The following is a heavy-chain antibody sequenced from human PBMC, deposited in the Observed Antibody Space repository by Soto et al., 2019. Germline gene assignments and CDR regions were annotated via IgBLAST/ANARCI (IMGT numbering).Heavy chain of an antibody. CDR3: ARSEAHYYDSSGYLTIDY. Sequence: ASVKVSCKASGYTFTSYYMHWVRQAPGQGLEWMGIINPSGGSTSYAQKFQGRVTMTRDTSTSTVYMELSSLRSEDTAVYYCARSEAHYYDSSGYLTIDYWGQGTLVTVSS. D-gene: IGHD3-22*01. J-gene: IGHJ4*02. CDR2: INPSGGST. CDR1: GYTFTSYY. V-gene: IGHV1-46*01.